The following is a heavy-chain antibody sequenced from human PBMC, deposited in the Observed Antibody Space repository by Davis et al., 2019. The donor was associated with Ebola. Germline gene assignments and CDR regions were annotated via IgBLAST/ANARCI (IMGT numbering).Heavy chain of an antibody. CDR2: ISYDGSNK. J-gene: IGHJ5*01. V-gene: IGHV3-30*18. Sequence: GGSLRLSCAASGFTFDDYGMSWVRQAPGKGLEWVAVISYDGSNKYYADSVKGRFTISRDNSKNTLYLQMNGLRAEDTAVYYCAKDYNWNDSWGQGTLVTVSS. CDR3: AKDYNWNDS. CDR1: GFTFDDYG.